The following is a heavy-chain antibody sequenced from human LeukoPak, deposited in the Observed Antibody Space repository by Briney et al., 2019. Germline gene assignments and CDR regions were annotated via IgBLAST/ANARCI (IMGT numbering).Heavy chain of an antibody. Sequence: GRSLRLSCAASGFTFDDYAMPWVRQAPGKGLEWVSGISWNSGSIGYADSVKGRFTISRDNAKNSLYLQMNSLRAEDTALYYCAKATIAAAGTGYFDYWGQGTLVTVSS. CDR3: AKATIAAAGTGYFDY. CDR2: ISWNSGSI. V-gene: IGHV3-9*01. J-gene: IGHJ4*02. D-gene: IGHD6-13*01. CDR1: GFTFDDYA.